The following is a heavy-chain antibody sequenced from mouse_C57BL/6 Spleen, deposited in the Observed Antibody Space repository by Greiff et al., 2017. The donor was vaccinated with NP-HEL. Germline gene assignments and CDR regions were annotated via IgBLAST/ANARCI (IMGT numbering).Heavy chain of an antibody. V-gene: IGHV1-15*01. CDR1: GYTFTDYE. Sequence: LVESGAELVRPGASVTLSCKASGYTFTDYEMHWVKQTPVHGLEWIGAIDPETGGTAYNQKFKGKAILTADKSSSTAYMELRSLTSEDSAVYYCTRSGGNYFYWGQGTTLTVSS. CDR3: TRSGGNYFY. CDR2: IDPETGGT. J-gene: IGHJ2*01. D-gene: IGHD2-1*01.